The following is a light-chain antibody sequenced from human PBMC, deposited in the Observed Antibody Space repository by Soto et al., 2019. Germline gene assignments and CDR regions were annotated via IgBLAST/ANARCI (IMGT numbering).Light chain of an antibody. CDR3: SSYTTTSNYV. CDR1: SSDVGGYNY. J-gene: IGLJ1*01. V-gene: IGLV2-14*01. Sequence: QSALTQPASVSGSPGQSITISCTGTSSDVGGYNYVSWYQQHPGKAPKLMIFEVSNRPSGVSYRFSGYKSGNTASLTISGLQAEDEADYYCSSYTTTSNYVFGTGTKLTVL. CDR2: EVS.